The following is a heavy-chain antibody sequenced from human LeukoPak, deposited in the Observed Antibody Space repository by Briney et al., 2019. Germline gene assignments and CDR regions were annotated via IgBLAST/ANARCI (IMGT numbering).Heavy chain of an antibody. D-gene: IGHD1-1*01. CDR2: IIPIFGTA. CDR1: GGTFSSYA. J-gene: IGHJ6*03. V-gene: IGHV1-69*05. CDR3: ARAPTGTDYYYYYMDV. Sequence: ASVKVSCKASGGTFSSYAISWVRQAPGQGLEWMGGIIPIFGTANYAQKFQGRVTITTDESTSTAYKELSSLRSEDTAVYYCARAPTGTDYYYYYMDVWGKGTTVTVSS.